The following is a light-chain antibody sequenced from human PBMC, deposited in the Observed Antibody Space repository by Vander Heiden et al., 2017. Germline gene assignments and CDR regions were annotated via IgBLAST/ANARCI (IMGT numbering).Light chain of an antibody. CDR3: QVDTDCRYT. Sequence: EIVMTQSPTHLSVSPGERATLSCRASQSVSSNLASYQQKPGQAPRLPIYGASTRVTAIPATFTGSRSRTAFTLTISSLLSEDLAVYYCQVDTDCRYTFGQGTKVEIK. CDR2: GAS. J-gene: IGKJ2*01. V-gene: IGKV3-15*01. CDR1: QSVSSN.